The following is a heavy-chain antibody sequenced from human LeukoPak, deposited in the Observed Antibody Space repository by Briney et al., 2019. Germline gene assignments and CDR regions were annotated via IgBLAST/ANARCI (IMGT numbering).Heavy chain of an antibody. V-gene: IGHV1-2*02. CDR1: GYTFTSYD. CDR3: ARDLLYSNYGDY. Sequence: ASVKVSCKASGYTFTSYDINWVRQATGQGLEWMGWINPNSGGTNYAQKFQGRVTMTRDTSISTAYMELSRLRSDDTAVYYCARDLLYSNYGDYWGQGTLVTVSS. CDR2: INPNSGGT. J-gene: IGHJ4*02. D-gene: IGHD4-11*01.